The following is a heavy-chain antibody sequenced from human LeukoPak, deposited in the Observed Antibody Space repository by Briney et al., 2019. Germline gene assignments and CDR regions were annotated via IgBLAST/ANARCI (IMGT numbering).Heavy chain of an antibody. Sequence: GGSLRLSCAASGFTFTTYAMSWVRQAPGKGLEWVSAISASGGTTYSAASVKGRFTISRDNSKNTLFLQMSSLRAEDTAVYYCAKHVGAAAIYLLDSWGQGTLVTVSS. D-gene: IGHD6-13*01. J-gene: IGHJ4*02. V-gene: IGHV3-23*01. CDR1: GFTFTTYA. CDR3: AKHVGAAAIYLLDS. CDR2: ISASGGTT.